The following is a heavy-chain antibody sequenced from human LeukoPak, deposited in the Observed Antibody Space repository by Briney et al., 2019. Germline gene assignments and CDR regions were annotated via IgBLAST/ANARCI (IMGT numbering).Heavy chain of an antibody. CDR2: INPNSGGT. J-gene: IGHJ3*02. CDR3: ARDRDIVGRLGAFDI. CDR1: GYTFTTYG. D-gene: IGHD5-12*01. Sequence: ASVKVSCKASGYTFTTYGISWVRQAPGQGLEWMGWINPNSGGTNYAQEFQGRVTMTRDTSITTVYMDLSRLTSDDTAVYYCARDRDIVGRLGAFDIWGQGTMVTVSS. V-gene: IGHV1-2*02.